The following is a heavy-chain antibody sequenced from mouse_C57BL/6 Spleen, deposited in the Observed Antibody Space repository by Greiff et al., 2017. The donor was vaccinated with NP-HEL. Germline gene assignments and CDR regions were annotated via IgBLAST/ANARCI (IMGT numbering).Heavy chain of an antibody. J-gene: IGHJ3*01. V-gene: IGHV5-6*01. CDR2: ISSGGSYT. CDR3: AREDDYDGFAY. Sequence: DVQLVESGGDLVKPGGSLKLSCAASGFTFSSYGMSWVRPTPDKRLEWVATISSGGSYTYYPDSVKGRFTISRDNAKNTLYLQMSSLKSEDTAMYYCAREDDYDGFAYWGQGTLVTVSA. D-gene: IGHD2-4*01. CDR1: GFTFSSYG.